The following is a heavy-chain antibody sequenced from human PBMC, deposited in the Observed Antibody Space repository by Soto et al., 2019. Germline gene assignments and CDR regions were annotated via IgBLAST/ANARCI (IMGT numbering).Heavy chain of an antibody. CDR3: ARVTTVTNYFVY. D-gene: IGHD4-17*01. J-gene: IGHJ4*02. Sequence: ASVKVSCKASGYTFTGYYMHWVRQAPGQGLEWMGRINPSGGSTSYAQKFQGRVTMTRDTSTSTVYMELSSLRSEDTAVYYCARVTTVTNYFVYWGQGTLVTVSS. V-gene: IGHV1-46*03. CDR2: INPSGGST. CDR1: GYTFTGYY.